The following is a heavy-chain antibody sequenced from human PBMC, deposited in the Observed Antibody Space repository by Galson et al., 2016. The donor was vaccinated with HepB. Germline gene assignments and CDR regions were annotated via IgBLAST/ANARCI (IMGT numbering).Heavy chain of an antibody. Sequence: SVKVSCKASGYTSTRYGISWMRQAPGQGLEWMGWISAYTGNTKYAQKFQGRVTMTIETSTSTAYMELRSLRSDDTAVYFCASWDCSSSSCYSGPTEGFKYWGQGTLVTVSS. CDR2: ISAYTGNT. D-gene: IGHD2-2*02. CDR1: GYTSTRYG. J-gene: IGHJ4*02. CDR3: ASWDCSSSSCYSGPTEGFKY. V-gene: IGHV1-18*01.